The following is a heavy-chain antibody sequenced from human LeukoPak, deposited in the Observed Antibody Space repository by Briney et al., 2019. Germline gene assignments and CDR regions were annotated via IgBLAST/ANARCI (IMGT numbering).Heavy chain of an antibody. CDR3: ARGRGGAFDI. CDR1: GFTFSSYS. CDR2: ISDSGSSK. V-gene: IGHV3-48*01. J-gene: IGHJ3*02. Sequence: GGSLRLSCAASGFTFSSYSMSWVRQAPGKGLDWIPYISDSGSSKQYADSVKGRFTISRDNAKNSLYLQMNSLRAEDTAVYYCARGRGGAFDIWGQGTMVTVSS.